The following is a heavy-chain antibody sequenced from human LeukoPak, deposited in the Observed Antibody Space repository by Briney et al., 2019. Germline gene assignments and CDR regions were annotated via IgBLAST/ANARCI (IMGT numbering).Heavy chain of an antibody. D-gene: IGHD6-19*01. CDR2: INHSGST. CDR1: GGXFSGYY. Sequence: PSETLSLTCAVYGGXFSGYYCSWIRQPPGKGLEWLGGINHSGSTNYNPSLKSRVTISVDTSKNQFSLKLSSVTAADTAVYYCARGWVLVAGNYYYGMDVWGQGTTVTVSS. CDR3: ARGWVLVAGNYYYGMDV. V-gene: IGHV4-34*01. J-gene: IGHJ6*02.